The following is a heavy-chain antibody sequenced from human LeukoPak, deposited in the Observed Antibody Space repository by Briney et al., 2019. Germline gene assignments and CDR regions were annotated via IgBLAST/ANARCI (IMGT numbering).Heavy chain of an antibody. D-gene: IGHD4-11*01. J-gene: IGHJ6*03. CDR2: IIPIFGTA. Sequence: SVKVSCKASGGTFSSYAISWVRQAPGQGLEWMGGIIPIFGTANYAQKFQGRVTITADESTSTAYMELSSLRSEDTAVYYCASPLDSNYPPVPGDGGNYYYIDVWGKGTTVTVSS. V-gene: IGHV1-69*13. CDR3: ASPLDSNYPPVPGDGGNYYYIDV. CDR1: GGTFSSYA.